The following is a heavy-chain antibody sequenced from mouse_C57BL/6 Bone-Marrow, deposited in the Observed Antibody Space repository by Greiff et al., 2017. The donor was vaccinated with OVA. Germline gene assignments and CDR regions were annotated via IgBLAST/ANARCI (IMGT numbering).Heavy chain of an antibody. J-gene: IGHJ2*01. CDR2: ISSGSSTI. Sequence: EVQLQESGGGLVKPGGSLKLSCAASGFTFSDYGMHWVRQAPEKGLEWVAYISSGSSTIYYADTVKGRFTISRDNAKNTLFLQMTSLRSEDTAMYYCARGGRLRGDYWGQGTTLTVSS. CDR1: GFTFSDYG. D-gene: IGHD3-2*02. CDR3: ARGGRLRGDY. V-gene: IGHV5-17*01.